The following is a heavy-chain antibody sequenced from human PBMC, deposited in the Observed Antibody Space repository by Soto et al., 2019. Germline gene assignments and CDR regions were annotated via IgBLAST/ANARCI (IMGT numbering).Heavy chain of an antibody. CDR3: ARGGYDFWSGYYGVYYYYMDV. CDR1: GYTFTSYD. Sequence: GASVKVSCKASGYTFTSYDINWVRQATGQGLEWMGWMNPNSGNTGYAQKFQGRVTMTRNTSISTAYMELSSLRSEDTAVYYCARGGYDFWSGYYGVYYYYMDVWGKGTTVTVS. D-gene: IGHD3-3*01. J-gene: IGHJ6*03. CDR2: MNPNSGNT. V-gene: IGHV1-8*01.